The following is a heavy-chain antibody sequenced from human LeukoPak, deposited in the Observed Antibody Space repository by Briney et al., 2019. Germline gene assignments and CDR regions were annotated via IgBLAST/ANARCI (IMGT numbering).Heavy chain of an antibody. Sequence: ASVKVSCEVSGYTLTELSMHWVRQAPGKGLEWMGGFDPEDGETIYAQKFQGRVTMTEDTSTDTAYMELSSLRSEDTAVYYCATTDGSGSYSPSMDVWGQGTTVTVSS. D-gene: IGHD3-10*01. J-gene: IGHJ6*02. V-gene: IGHV1-24*01. CDR3: ATTDGSGSYSPSMDV. CDR2: FDPEDGET. CDR1: GYTLTELS.